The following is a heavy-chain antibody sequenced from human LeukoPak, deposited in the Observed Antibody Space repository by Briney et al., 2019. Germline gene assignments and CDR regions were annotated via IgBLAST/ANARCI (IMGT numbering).Heavy chain of an antibody. CDR2: INPNSGGT. J-gene: IGHJ3*02. CDR1: GYTFIGYY. D-gene: IGHD3-16*01. CDR3: ARGQTDYDGAFDI. Sequence: ASVKVSCKASGYTFIGYYMHWVRQAPGQGLEWMGWINPNSGGTNYAQKFQGRVTMTRDTSISTAYMELSRLRSDDTAVYYCARGQTDYDGAFDIWGQGTMVTVSS. V-gene: IGHV1-2*02.